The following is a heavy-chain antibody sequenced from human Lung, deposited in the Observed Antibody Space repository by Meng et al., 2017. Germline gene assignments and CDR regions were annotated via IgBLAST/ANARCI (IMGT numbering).Heavy chain of an antibody. CDR3: ARDEDISAAGKLFGDY. V-gene: IGHV1-2*06. Sequence: QVHAVHSGAEVKKPGASVKVSCKASGYTFPDYWLHWVRRAPGQGLEWMGRINPKSGDTHYAQRFQGRVTMTGDTSISTAYMELSGLRPDDTAMYYCARDEDISAAGKLFGDYWGQGTLVTVSS. D-gene: IGHD6-13*01. CDR2: INPKSGDT. CDR1: GYTFPDYW. J-gene: IGHJ4*02.